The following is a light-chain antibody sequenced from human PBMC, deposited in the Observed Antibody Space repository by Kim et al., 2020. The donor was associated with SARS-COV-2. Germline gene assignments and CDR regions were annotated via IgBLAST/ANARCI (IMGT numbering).Light chain of an antibody. CDR1: QSISSP. Sequence: DIQMTQSPPFLSASLRDRVTITCRASQSISSPLNWYQQKPVKPPPLLIYGASSLQSGVPSRFSGSGSGTAFTLNISSLQPEDWATYYCPQKDKTPYTFGQGTK. J-gene: IGKJ2*01. CDR3: PQKDKTPYT. V-gene: IGKV1-39*01. CDR2: GAS.